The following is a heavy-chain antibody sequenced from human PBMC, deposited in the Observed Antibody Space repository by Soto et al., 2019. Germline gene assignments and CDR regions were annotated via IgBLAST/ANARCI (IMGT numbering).Heavy chain of an antibody. D-gene: IGHD2-21*01. CDR3: SGGTCWIFDY. CDR1: GFTFSSYW. Sequence: EVQLVESGGGLVQPGGSLRLSCSASGFTFSSYWMTWVRQAPGKGLEWVANIKQDGSEKYYVDSVKGRFTISRDNAKNALYLQMGRLRAEDTAVYYCSGGTCWIFDYWGQGTLVTVSS. CDR2: IKQDGSEK. V-gene: IGHV3-7*01. J-gene: IGHJ4*02.